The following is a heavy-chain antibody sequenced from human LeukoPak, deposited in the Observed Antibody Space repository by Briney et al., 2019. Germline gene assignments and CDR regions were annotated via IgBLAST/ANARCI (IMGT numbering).Heavy chain of an antibody. V-gene: IGHV3-30*19. J-gene: IGHJ5*02. CDR2: IWYDGNNK. Sequence: PGRSLRLSCAASGFTFSSYGMHWVRQAPGKGLEWVALIWYDGNNKYYADSVKGRFTISRDNSKNTLYLQMNSLRAEDTAVYYCARGLNYGGIYNWFDPWGQGTLVTVSS. CDR1: GFTFSSYG. CDR3: ARGLNYGGIYNWFDP. D-gene: IGHD4-23*01.